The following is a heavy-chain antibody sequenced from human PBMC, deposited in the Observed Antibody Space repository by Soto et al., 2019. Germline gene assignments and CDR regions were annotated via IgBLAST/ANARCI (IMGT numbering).Heavy chain of an antibody. J-gene: IGHJ5*02. CDR1: AFTFCNYW. V-gene: IGHV3-74*01. CDR2: INGDGSST. D-gene: IGHD3-10*02. CDR3: ARDDYVLRFDP. Sequence: GGSLRLSCAASAFTFCNYWMHWVRQAPGKGLVWVSRINGDGSSTIYADSVKGRFTISRDNAKNTLYLQMNSLRAEDTAVYYCARDDYVLRFDPWGQGTLVTVS.